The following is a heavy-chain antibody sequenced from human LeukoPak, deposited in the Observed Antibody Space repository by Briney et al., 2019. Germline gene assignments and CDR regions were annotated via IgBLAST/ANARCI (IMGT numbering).Heavy chain of an antibody. J-gene: IGHJ4*02. CDR1: GFTFSSYA. CDR2: ISGSGGST. D-gene: IGHD3-22*01. CDR3: AKDGVYYYDSSLYYFDY. Sequence: GGSLRLSCAASGFTFSSYAMSWVRQAPGEGLEWVSAISGSGGSTYYADSVKGRFTISRDNSKNTLYLQMNSLRAEDTAVYYCAKDGVYYYDSSLYYFDYWGQGTLVTVSS. V-gene: IGHV3-23*01.